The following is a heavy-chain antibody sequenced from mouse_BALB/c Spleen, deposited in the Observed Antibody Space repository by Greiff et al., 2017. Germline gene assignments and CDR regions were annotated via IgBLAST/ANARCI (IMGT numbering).Heavy chain of an antibody. D-gene: IGHD2-3*01. V-gene: IGHV1S137*01. CDR2: ISTYYGDA. CDR1: GYTFTDYA. J-gene: IGHJ2*01. Sequence: VKLQESGAELVRPGVSVKISCKGSGYTFTDYAMHWVKQSHAKSLEWIGVISTYYGDASYNQKFKGKATMTVDKSSSTAYMELARLTSEDSAIYYCARYDYFDYWGQGTTLTVSS. CDR3: ARYDYFDY.